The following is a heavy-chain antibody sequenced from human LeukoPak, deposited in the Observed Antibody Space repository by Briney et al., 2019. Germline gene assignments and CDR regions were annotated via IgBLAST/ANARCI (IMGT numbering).Heavy chain of an antibody. J-gene: IGHJ5*02. CDR1: GYSISSGYY. Sequence: SETLSLTCTVSGYSISSGYYWGWIRQPPGKGLEWIGIIYHSGSTYNNPSLKSRVTISVDTSKNQFSLKLSSVIAADAAVYYCARVTGGYYLGAVMSWGQGTLVTVSS. V-gene: IGHV4-38-2*02. CDR3: ARVTGGYYLGAVMS. CDR2: IYHSGST. D-gene: IGHD1-26*01.